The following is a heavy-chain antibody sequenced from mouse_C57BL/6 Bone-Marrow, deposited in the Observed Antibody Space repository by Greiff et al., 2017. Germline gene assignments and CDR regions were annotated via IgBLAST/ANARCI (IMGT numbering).Heavy chain of an antibody. CDR2: IDPEIGDT. V-gene: IGHV14-4*01. J-gene: IGHJ2*01. CDR3: SSFDGNYFDF. D-gene: IGHD2-3*01. CDR1: GFNIKDDY. Sequence: VQLQQSGAELVRPGASVKLSCTASGFNIKDDYIHWVKQRPEQGLEWIGWIDPEIGDTEYASKFQGKATIASDTSSNTTYLHHSSLTSEDTAVYYCSSFDGNYFDFWGQGTPLTVAS.